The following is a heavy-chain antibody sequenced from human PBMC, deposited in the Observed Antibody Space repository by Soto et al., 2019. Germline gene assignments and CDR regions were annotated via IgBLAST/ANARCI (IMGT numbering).Heavy chain of an antibody. D-gene: IGHD3-9*01. Sequence: APVKVSCTASGSTFTAYYIHWVRQAPGQGLEWMGRINPTGGSTNYAQKFQGRVTMTRATSTSTGNMDLTSLRSEDTALFYCARDRTGPSNTFAYWAKGSPVPVSS. CDR2: INPTGGST. CDR3: ARDRTGPSNTFAY. CDR1: GSTFTAYY. J-gene: IGHJ4*02. V-gene: IGHV1-46*01.